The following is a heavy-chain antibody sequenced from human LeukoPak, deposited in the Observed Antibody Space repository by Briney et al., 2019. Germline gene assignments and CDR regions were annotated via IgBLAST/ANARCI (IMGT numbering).Heavy chain of an antibody. V-gene: IGHV3-7*01. J-gene: IGHJ4*02. CDR1: GFTFSSYW. Sequence: RGSLRLSCAASGFTFSSYWMSWVRQAPGKGLEWVANIRQDGSVQNDVDSVKGRFTISRDNPKNSVYLQMSSLRAEDTAVYYCLVTTRSRGFDYWGQGTLVTVSS. CDR2: IRQDGSVQ. CDR3: LVTTRSRGFDY. D-gene: IGHD1/OR15-1a*01.